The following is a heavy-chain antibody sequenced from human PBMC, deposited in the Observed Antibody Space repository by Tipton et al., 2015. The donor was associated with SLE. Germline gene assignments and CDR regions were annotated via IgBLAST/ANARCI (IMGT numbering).Heavy chain of an antibody. CDR2: ISGSGGST. D-gene: IGHD6-6*01. V-gene: IGHV3-23*01. CDR1: GFTFSSYA. CDR3: AKDTVRIAARPDDAFDI. Sequence: SLRLSCAASGFTFSSYAMSWVRQAPGKGLEWVPAISGSGGSTYYADSVKGRFTISRDNSKNTLYLQMNSLRAEDTAVYYCAKDTVRIAARPDDAFDIWGQGTMVTVSS. J-gene: IGHJ3*02.